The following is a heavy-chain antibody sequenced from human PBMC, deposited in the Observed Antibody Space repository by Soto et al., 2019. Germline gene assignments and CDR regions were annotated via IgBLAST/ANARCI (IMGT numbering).Heavy chain of an antibody. J-gene: IGHJ4*02. Sequence: SETLSLTCTVSGGSISSGGYYWSWIRQHPGKGLEWIGYIYYSGSTYYNPSLKSRVTISVDTSKNQFSLKLSSVTAADTAVYYCAVKSSGYYYVDYWGQGTLVTVSS. V-gene: IGHV4-31*03. CDR1: GGSISSGGYY. CDR2: IYYSGST. D-gene: IGHD3-22*01. CDR3: AVKSSGYYYVDY.